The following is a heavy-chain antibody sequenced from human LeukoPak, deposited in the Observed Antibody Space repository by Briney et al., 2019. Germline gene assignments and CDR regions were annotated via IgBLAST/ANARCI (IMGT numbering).Heavy chain of an antibody. CDR1: GGSISSSSYY. CDR3: ARGYNWNEDAFDI. CDR2: IYYSGST. D-gene: IGHD1-1*01. J-gene: IGHJ3*02. Sequence: SETLSLTCTVSGGSISSSSYYWGWIRQPPGKGLEWIGSIYYSGSTYYNPSLKSRVTISVDTSKNQFSLKLSSVTAADTAVYYCARGYNWNEDAFDIWGQGTMVTVSS. V-gene: IGHV4-39*07.